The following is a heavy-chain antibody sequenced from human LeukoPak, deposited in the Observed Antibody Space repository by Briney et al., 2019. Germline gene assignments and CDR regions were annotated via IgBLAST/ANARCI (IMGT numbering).Heavy chain of an antibody. D-gene: IGHD6-19*01. CDR1: GGSFSGYY. J-gene: IGHJ4*02. Sequence: SETLSLTCAVYGGSFSGYYWSWIRQPPGKGLEWIGEINHSGSTNYNPSLKSRVTISVDTSKNQFSLKLSSVTAADTAVYYCARTPPVDQPPPQQWVSFDYWGQGTLVTVSS. CDR3: ARTPPVDQPPPQQWVSFDY. V-gene: IGHV4-34*01. CDR2: INHSGST.